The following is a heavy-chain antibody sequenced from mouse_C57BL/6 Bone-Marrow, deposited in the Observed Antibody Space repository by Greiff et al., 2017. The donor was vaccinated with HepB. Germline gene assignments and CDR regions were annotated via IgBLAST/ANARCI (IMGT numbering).Heavy chain of an antibody. V-gene: IGHV1-19*01. CDR1: GYTFTDYY. D-gene: IGHD2-4*01. J-gene: IGHJ2*01. Sequence: VQLKQSGPVLVKPGASVKMSCKASGYTFTDYYMNWVKQSHGKSLEWIGVINPYNGGTSYNQKFKGTATLTVDKSSSTAYMELNSLTSEDSAVYYCARGGRLRRGYYFDYWGQGTTLTVSS. CDR3: ARGGRLRRGYYFDY. CDR2: INPYNGGT.